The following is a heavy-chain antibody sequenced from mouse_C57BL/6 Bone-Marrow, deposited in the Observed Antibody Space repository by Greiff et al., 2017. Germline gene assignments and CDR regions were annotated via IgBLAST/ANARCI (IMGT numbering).Heavy chain of an antibody. J-gene: IGHJ4*01. CDR1: GFTFSNYW. Sequence: DVHLVESGGGWVQPGGPMKLSCVASGFTFSNYWMNWVCQSPEKGLEWVAQIRLKSDNYATHYAESVNGRFTISRDDSKISVYLQMNNLRAEDTGIYYCTVYGSAMDYWAQGTSVTVSS. CDR2: IRLKSDNYAT. CDR3: TVYGSAMDY. D-gene: IGHD1-1*01. V-gene: IGHV6-3*01.